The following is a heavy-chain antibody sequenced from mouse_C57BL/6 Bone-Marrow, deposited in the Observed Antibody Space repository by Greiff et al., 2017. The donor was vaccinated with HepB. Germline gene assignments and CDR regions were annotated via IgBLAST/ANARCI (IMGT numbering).Heavy chain of an antibody. Sequence: QVQLQQSGAELVKPGASVKMSCKASGYTFTSYWITWVKQRPGQGLEWIGDIYPGSGSTNYNEKFKSKATLTVDTASSTAYMQLSSLKSEDSAVYDCARWDYDYLFAYWGQGTLVTVSA. J-gene: IGHJ3*01. CDR3: ARWDYDYLFAY. CDR2: IYPGSGST. D-gene: IGHD2-4*01. CDR1: GYTFTSYW. V-gene: IGHV1-55*01.